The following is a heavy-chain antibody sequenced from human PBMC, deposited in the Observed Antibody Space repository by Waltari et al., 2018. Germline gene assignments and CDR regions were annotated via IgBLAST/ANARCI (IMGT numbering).Heavy chain of an antibody. J-gene: IGHJ4*02. Sequence: QVQLVQSGAEVKKPGSSVKVSCKASGGTFSSYAISWVRQAPGQGLEWMGGIIPIFGTANYAQKFQGRVTITTDESTSTAYMELSCLRSEDTAVYYCATAEPTDTAMVFDYWGQGTLVTVSS. D-gene: IGHD5-18*01. V-gene: IGHV1-69*05. CDR1: GGTFSSYA. CDR2: IIPIFGTA. CDR3: ATAEPTDTAMVFDY.